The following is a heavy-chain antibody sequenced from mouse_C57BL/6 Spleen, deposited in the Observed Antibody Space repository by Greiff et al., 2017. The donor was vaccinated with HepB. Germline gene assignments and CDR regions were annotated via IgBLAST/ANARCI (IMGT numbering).Heavy chain of an antibody. CDR1: GFTFSSYA. J-gene: IGHJ4*01. V-gene: IGHV5-4*01. D-gene: IGHD2-4*01. CDR2: ISDGGSYT. CDR3: ARERDDYDENYYTMDY. Sequence: EVQLQESGGGLVKPGGSLKLSCAASGFTFSSYAMSWVRQTPEKRLEWVATISDGGSYTYYPDNVKGRFTISRDKAKNNLYLQMSHLKSENTAMYYCARERDDYDENYYTMDYWGQGTSVTVSS.